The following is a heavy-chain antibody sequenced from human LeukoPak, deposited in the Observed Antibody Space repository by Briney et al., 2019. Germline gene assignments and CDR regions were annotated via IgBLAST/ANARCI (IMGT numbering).Heavy chain of an antibody. CDR2: IWGDGSEK. D-gene: IGHD3-10*01. Sequence: GGSLRLSCEASGFTFSSNAIHWVRQAPGKGLEWVAVIWGDGSEKYYEDSVRGRFTISRDNSKNTLYLQMNSLRAEDTAAYYCVRGSYNYMDAWGEGTTVTVSS. CDR1: GFTFSSNA. CDR3: VRGSYNYMDA. J-gene: IGHJ6*03. V-gene: IGHV3-33*01.